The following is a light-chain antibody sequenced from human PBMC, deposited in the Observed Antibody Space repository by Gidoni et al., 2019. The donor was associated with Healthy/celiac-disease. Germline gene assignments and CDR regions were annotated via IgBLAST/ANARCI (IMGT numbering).Light chain of an antibody. J-gene: IGKJ4*01. V-gene: IGKV1-33*01. CDR1: QDISNY. CDR2: DAS. CDR3: QQYDNLPLLT. Sequence: DIKMTQSPSSLSASVGDRVTITCQASQDISNYLNWYQQKPGKAPKLLIYDASHLETGVPSRFSGRGSGTDFTFTISSLQPEDIATYYCQQYDNLPLLTFAGGTKVEIK.